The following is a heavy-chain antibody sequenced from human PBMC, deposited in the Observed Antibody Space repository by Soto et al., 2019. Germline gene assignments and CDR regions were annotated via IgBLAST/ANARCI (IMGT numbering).Heavy chain of an antibody. Sequence: GGSLRLSCAASGFTFSTFAIHWVRQTPDRGLEWVAIMSNDGNNERYADSVKGRFTVSRDNSKNTLYLQMNSLRNEDTAVYYCARGSRSSDGTGLDNWFDPWGQGSLDTVSS. CDR2: MSNDGNNE. J-gene: IGHJ5*02. CDR1: GFTFSTFA. CDR3: ARGSRSSDGTGLDNWFDP. V-gene: IGHV3-30-3*01. D-gene: IGHD1-1*01.